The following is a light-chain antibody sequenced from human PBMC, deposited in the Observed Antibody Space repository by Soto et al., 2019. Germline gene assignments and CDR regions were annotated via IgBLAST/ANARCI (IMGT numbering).Light chain of an antibody. Sequence: DIQMTQYPSTLSASVGDRVTITCRASQSVYTWLAGYQQKPGKAPQLLIWGVSNLESGVPSRFSGSGSGTEFTLTISSLQPDDFATYYCQHYNEYSRAFGQGAKVDIK. CDR2: GVS. V-gene: IGKV1-5*01. CDR3: QHYNEYSRA. CDR1: QSVYTW. J-gene: IGKJ1*01.